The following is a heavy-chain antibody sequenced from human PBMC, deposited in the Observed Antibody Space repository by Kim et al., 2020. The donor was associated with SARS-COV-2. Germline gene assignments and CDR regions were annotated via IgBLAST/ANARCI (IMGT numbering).Heavy chain of an antibody. CDR1: GFSFNTYG. CDR3: AKSFSGSYFGYDY. D-gene: IGHD1-26*01. Sequence: GGSLRLSCAASGFSFNTYGMHWVRQSQGKGLEWVAVISYDGSKKYYVDSVKGRFTISRDNSKNTLYLQMNSLRIEDTAVYYCAKSFSGSYFGYDYWGQGTLVTGS. J-gene: IGHJ4*02. CDR2: ISYDGSKK. V-gene: IGHV3-30*18.